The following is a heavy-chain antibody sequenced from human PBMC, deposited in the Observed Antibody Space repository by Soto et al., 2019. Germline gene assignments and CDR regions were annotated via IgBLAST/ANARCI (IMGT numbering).Heavy chain of an antibody. CDR2: IIPIFGTA. D-gene: IGHD3-22*01. J-gene: IGHJ6*02. Sequence: SVKVSCKASGGTFSSYAISWVRQAPGQGLEWMGGIIPIFGTANYAQKFQGRVTITADKSTSTAYMELSSLRSEDTAVYYCAGITYYYDSSGYSDTIYYYYGMDVWGQGTTVTVSS. CDR3: AGITYYYDSSGYSDTIYYYYGMDV. CDR1: GGTFSSYA. V-gene: IGHV1-69*06.